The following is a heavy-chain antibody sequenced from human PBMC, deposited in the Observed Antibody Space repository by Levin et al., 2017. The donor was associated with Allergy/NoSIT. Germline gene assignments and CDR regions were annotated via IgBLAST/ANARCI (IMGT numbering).Heavy chain of an antibody. CDR1: GFTFNNFA. D-gene: IGHD2-2*01. CDR3: TRAIYQLLSDY. J-gene: IGHJ4*02. CDR2: ISASGDRT. Sequence: PGGSLRLSCAASGFTFNNFAMTRVRQAPGKGLEWVSSISASGDRTYYADSVKGRFTISRNNSKNTLSLQMTSLRAEDTATYYCTRAIYQLLSDYWGQGTLVTVSS. V-gene: IGHV3-23*01.